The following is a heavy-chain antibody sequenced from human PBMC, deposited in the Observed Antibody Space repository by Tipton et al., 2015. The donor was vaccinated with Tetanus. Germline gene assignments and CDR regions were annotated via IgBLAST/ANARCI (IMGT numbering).Heavy chain of an antibody. J-gene: IGHJ3*02. Sequence: LRLSCTVSGGSISTTSDYWGWIRQPPGKGLEWIGSLYYSGTTYYNPSLKSRGTISVDTSKNHFSLRLSSVTAADTAVYYCARHSLKLGMWAFDIWGRGTLVTVSS. D-gene: IGHD7-27*01. V-gene: IGHV4-39*01. CDR2: LYYSGTT. CDR1: GGSISTTSDY. CDR3: ARHSLKLGMWAFDI.